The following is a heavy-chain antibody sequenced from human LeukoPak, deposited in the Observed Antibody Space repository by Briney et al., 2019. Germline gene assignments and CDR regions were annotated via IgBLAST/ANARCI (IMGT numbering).Heavy chain of an antibody. D-gene: IGHD2-15*01. J-gene: IGHJ5*02. CDR2: IIPIFGTA. Sequence: SVKVSCKASGGTFSSYAISWVRQAPGQGLEWMGGIIPIFGTANYAQKFQGRVTITADESTSTAYMELSSLRSEDTAVYYCASTLGRYNWFDPWGQETLVTVSS. CDR1: GGTFSSYA. V-gene: IGHV1-69*01. CDR3: ASTLGRYNWFDP.